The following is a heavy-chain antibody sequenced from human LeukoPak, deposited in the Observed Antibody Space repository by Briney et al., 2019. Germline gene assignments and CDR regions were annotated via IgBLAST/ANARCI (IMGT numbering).Heavy chain of an antibody. J-gene: IGHJ4*02. CDR2: IYYSGST. CDR1: GGSISSYY. V-gene: IGHV4-59*08. Sequence: PSETLSLTCTVSGGSISSYYWSWIRQPPWKGLEWIGYIYYSGSTNYNPSLKSRVTISVDTSKNQFSLKLSSVTAADTAVYYCARHKSSGWYVYVLDYWGQGTLVTVSS. CDR3: ARHKSSGWYVYVLDY. D-gene: IGHD6-19*01.